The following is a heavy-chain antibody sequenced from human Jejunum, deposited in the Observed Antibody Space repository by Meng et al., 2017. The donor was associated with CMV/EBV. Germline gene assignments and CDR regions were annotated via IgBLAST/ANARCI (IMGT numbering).Heavy chain of an antibody. V-gene: IGHV7-4-1*02. CDR2: INTNTGNP. Sequence: CKASGYTFTNNNLMWVRQAPGQGPEWMGWINTNTGNPTYARDFTGRFVFSLDTSVSTAYLQISSLKAEDTAVYYCARDGLNERYFDYWGQGTLVTVSS. CDR1: GYTFTNNN. CDR3: ARDGLNERYFDY. J-gene: IGHJ4*02. D-gene: IGHD3-22*01.